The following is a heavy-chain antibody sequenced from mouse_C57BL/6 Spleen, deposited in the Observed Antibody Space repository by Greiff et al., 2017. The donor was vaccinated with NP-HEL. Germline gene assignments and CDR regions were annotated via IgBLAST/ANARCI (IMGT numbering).Heavy chain of an antibody. D-gene: IGHD2-3*01. V-gene: IGHV6-3*01. CDR2: IRLKSDNYAT. CDR3: TFYDGYFYYFDY. J-gene: IGHJ2*01. CDR1: GFTFSNYW. Sequence: DVKLVESGGGLVQPGGSMKLSCVASGFTFSNYWMNWVRQSPEKGLEWVAQIRLKSDNYATHYAESVKGRFTISRDDSKSSVYLQMNNLRAEDTGIYYCTFYDGYFYYFDYWGQGTTLTVSS.